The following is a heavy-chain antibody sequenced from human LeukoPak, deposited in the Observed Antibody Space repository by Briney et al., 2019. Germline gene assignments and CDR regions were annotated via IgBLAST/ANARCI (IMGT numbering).Heavy chain of an antibody. CDR3: ARGYYDSSGYLRY. CDR1: VGTFSSYA. J-gene: IGHJ4*02. D-gene: IGHD3-22*01. Sequence: SVKVSCKASVGTFSSYAISWVRQAPGQGLEWVGGIIRIFGTANYAQKLQGRVTITADESTSTAYMELSSLRSEDTAVYYCARGYYDSSGYLRYWGQGTLVTVSS. V-gene: IGHV1-69*01. CDR2: IIRIFGTA.